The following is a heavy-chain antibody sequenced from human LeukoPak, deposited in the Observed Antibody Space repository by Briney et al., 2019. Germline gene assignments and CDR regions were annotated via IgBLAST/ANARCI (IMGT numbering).Heavy chain of an antibody. D-gene: IGHD3-10*01. CDR3: AREGSGYYYGSGSYVRKPLNY. J-gene: IGHJ4*02. V-gene: IGHV4-34*01. Sequence: SETLSLTCAVYGGSFSGYYCSWIRHPPGKGLEWIGESNLSGSTNYNPYPKSRVTIYVATSKTQFSLKVSSVTAADTVVYYCAREGSGYYYGSGSYVRKPLNYWGQGTLVTVSS. CDR1: GGSFSGYY. CDR2: SNLSGST.